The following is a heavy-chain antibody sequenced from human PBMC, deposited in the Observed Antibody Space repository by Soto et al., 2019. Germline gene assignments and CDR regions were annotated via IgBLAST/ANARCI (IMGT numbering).Heavy chain of an antibody. CDR2: VYWDDHK. J-gene: IGHJ4*02. D-gene: IGHD3-22*01. CDR3: AHRRSTSGYYRTYFDY. Sequence: QITLKESGPALVRPTQTLTLTCTFSGFSLDISSVGVGWIRQPPGKAPEWLALVYWDDHKRYSPSLSGRLTITKDTSRNQVVLTMTNMDPVATGTYYCAHRRSTSGYYRTYFDYWGQGTLVTVAS. CDR1: GFSLDISSVG. V-gene: IGHV2-5*02.